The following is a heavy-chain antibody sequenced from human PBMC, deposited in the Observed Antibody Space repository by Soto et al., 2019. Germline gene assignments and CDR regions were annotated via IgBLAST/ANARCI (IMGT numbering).Heavy chain of an antibody. CDR2: INQDGSEK. CDR3: TRDPSGRPGES. J-gene: IGHJ5*02. CDR1: GFTFGTYR. V-gene: IGHV3-7*05. D-gene: IGHD3-10*01. Sequence: GGSLRLSCAASGFTFGTYRMSWVRQAPGKGLEWVASINQDGSEKYYVDSVKGRFTISRDNAKNSLYLQMNSLRAEDTAVYYCTRDPSGRPGESWGQGTLVTVSS.